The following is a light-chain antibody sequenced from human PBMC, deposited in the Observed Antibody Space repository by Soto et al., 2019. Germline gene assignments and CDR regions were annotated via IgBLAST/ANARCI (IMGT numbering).Light chain of an antibody. CDR1: QSVSSNY. J-gene: IGKJ4*01. Sequence: EIVLTQSPGTLSLSPGERATLSCRASQSVSSNYLAWYQQKPGQAPRLLIYAASSRATGIPDRFSGSGSEKDFTLTISRLEPEDFAVYYCQRYGTSPLTFGGGTKVEIK. CDR3: QRYGTSPLT. CDR2: AAS. V-gene: IGKV3-20*01.